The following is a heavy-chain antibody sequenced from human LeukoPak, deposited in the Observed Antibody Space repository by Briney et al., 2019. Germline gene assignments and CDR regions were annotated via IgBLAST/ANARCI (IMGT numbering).Heavy chain of an antibody. J-gene: IGHJ6*03. CDR1: GFTFSSYG. CDR3: AKDRESGYDYYYYYMDV. CDR2: ISYDGSNK. V-gene: IGHV3-30*18. D-gene: IGHD5-12*01. Sequence: GTSLRLSCAASGFTFSSYGMHWVRQAPGKGLEWVAVISYDGSNKYYADSVKGRFTISRDNSKNTLYLQMNSLRAEDTAVYYCAKDRESGYDYYYYYMDVWGKGTTVTVSS.